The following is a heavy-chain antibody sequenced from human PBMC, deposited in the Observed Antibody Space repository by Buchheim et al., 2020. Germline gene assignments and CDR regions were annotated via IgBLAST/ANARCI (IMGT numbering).Heavy chain of an antibody. Sequence: EVQLLESGGGLVQPGGSLRLSCAASGFTFSSYAMSWVRQAPGKGLEWVSAISGSGGSTYYADSVKGRFTISRDNSKNTLYLQMNSLRAEDTAVYYCARVEYCSSTSCYSTFDYWGQGTL. J-gene: IGHJ4*02. V-gene: IGHV3-23*01. CDR3: ARVEYCSSTSCYSTFDY. D-gene: IGHD2-2*01. CDR2: ISGSGGST. CDR1: GFTFSSYA.